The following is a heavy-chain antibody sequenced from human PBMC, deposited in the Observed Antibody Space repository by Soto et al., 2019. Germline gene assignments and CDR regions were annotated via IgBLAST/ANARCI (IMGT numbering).Heavy chain of an antibody. CDR3: AINLVPSGWYSRSNYYYGMDV. CDR2: ISGSGGST. Sequence: GGSLRLSCAASGFTFSSYAMSWVRQAPGKGLEWVSAISGSGGSTYYADSVKGRFTISRDNSKNTLYLKMNSLRAEDTAVYYCAINLVPSGWYSRSNYYYGMDVWGQGTTVTVSS. CDR1: GFTFSSYA. J-gene: IGHJ6*02. D-gene: IGHD6-19*01. V-gene: IGHV3-23*01.